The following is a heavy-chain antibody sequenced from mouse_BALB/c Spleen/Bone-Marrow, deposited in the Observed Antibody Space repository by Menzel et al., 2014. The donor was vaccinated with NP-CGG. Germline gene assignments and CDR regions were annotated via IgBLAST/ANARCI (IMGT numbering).Heavy chain of an antibody. Sequence: VQVVESGAELVRPGASVKLSCKASGYTFTSYWISWVKQRPGQGLEWIGNIYPSDGYTNYNQKFKDKATLTVDKSSSTAYMHLRSPTSEDSAVYISTKYKVPYTLDYCGQKTSHTVSS. CDR2: IYPSDGYT. V-gene: IGHV1-69*02. CDR1: GYTFTSYW. J-gene: IGHJ4*01. CDR3: TKYKVPYTLDY. D-gene: IGHD5-1-1*01.